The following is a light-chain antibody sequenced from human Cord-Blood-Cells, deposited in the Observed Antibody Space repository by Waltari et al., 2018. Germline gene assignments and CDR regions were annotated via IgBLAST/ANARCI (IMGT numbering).Light chain of an antibody. CDR2: GNS. J-gene: IGLJ1*01. Sequence: QSVLTQPPSVSGAPGQRVTISCTGSSSNIGAGYDVPWYQQLPGTAPKLLIYGNSNRPSGVPDRFSGSKSGTSAFLAITGLQAEDEADYYCQSYDSSLSGYVFGTGTKVTVL. CDR3: QSYDSSLSGYV. V-gene: IGLV1-40*01. CDR1: SSNIGAGYD.